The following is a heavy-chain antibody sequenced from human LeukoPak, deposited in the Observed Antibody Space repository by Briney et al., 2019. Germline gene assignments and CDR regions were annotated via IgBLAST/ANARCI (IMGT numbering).Heavy chain of an antibody. CDR3: AREVVPPDMGGDSYGFPIQSDYFDY. J-gene: IGHJ4*02. Sequence: PSETLSLTCTVSGGSISSSSDYWGWIRQPPGKGLEWIGSIYYSGSTYYNPSLKSRVTISIDTSKNQFSLKLSSVTAADTAVYYCAREVVPPDMGGDSYGFPIQSDYFDYWGQGTLVTVSS. CDR2: IYYSGST. V-gene: IGHV4-39*07. CDR1: GGSISSSSDY. D-gene: IGHD5-18*01.